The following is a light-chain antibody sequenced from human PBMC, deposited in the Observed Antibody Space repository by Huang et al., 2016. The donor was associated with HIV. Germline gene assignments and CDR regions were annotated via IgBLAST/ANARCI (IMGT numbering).Light chain of an antibody. J-gene: IGKJ4*01. V-gene: IGKV1-9*01. CDR3: QQLNGYPLT. CDR1: QGISSY. Sequence: IQLTQSPSSLSASVGDRVTISCRASQGISSYLAWYQQKPWKAPKLLIYAASTLQSGIPSRFIGRGSVTEFTLTITSLQPEDFATYYCQQLNGYPLTFGGGTKVEIK. CDR2: AAS.